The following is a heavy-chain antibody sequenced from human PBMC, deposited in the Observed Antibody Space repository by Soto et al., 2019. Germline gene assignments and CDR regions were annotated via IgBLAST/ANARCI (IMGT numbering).Heavy chain of an antibody. J-gene: IGHJ5*02. CDR1: GGTFSSYA. CDR2: IIPIFGTA. Sequence: XVKVSCKASGGTFSSYAISWVRQAPGQGLEWMGGIIPIFGTANYAQKFQGRVTITADESTSTAYMELSSLRSEDTAVYYCARDSYKTGTHWFDPWGQGTLVTVSS. CDR3: ARDSYKTGTHWFDP. D-gene: IGHD1-1*01. V-gene: IGHV1-69*13.